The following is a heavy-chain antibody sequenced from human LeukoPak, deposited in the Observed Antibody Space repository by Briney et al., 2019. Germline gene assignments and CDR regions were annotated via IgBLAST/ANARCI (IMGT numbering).Heavy chain of an antibody. D-gene: IGHD5-12*01. Sequence: PGGSLRLSCAASGFTFRSYRMHWVRQAPGKGLEGVAFIRYDGSNKYYADSVKGRFTISRDNSKNTLYLQMNSLRAEDTAVYYCAKVRATNNWFDPWGQGTLVTVSS. V-gene: IGHV3-30*02. CDR3: AKVRATNNWFDP. CDR1: GFTFRSYR. J-gene: IGHJ5*02. CDR2: IRYDGSNK.